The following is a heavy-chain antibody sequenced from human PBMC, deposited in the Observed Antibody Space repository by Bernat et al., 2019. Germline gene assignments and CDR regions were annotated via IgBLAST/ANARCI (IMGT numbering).Heavy chain of an antibody. J-gene: IGHJ4*02. D-gene: IGHD4-17*01. V-gene: IGHV3-48*01. Sequence: EVQLVESGGGLVQPGGSLRLSCAASGFIFRSYSMNWVRQAPGTGLVWVSYISSSSSTIYYADSVKGRCIISRDNAKDSLYLQMNSLRAEDTAVYYCERDRDDYGGNSGSIDDWGQGTMVTVSS. CDR2: ISSSSSTI. CDR3: ERDRDDYGGNSGSIDD. CDR1: GFIFRSYS.